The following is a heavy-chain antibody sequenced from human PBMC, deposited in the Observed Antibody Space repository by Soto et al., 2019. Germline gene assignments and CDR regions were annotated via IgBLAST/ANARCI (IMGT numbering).Heavy chain of an antibody. CDR1: GGTFSSYA. CDR3: ARDQMTGSGGSSSYAFDI. J-gene: IGHJ3*02. Sequence: QVQLVQSGAEVKKPGSSVKVSCKASGGTFSSYAISWVRQAPGQGLEWMGGIIPIFGTANYAQKFQGRVTITADEYTSTGYMELSSLRSEDTAVYYCARDQMTGSGGSSSYAFDIWGQGTMVTVSS. D-gene: IGHD2-15*01. CDR2: IIPIFGTA. V-gene: IGHV1-69*01.